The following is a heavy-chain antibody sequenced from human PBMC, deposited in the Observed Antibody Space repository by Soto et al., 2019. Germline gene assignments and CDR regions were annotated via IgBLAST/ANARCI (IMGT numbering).Heavy chain of an antibody. Sequence: QVQLQESGPGLVKPSQTLSLTCTVSGGSISSGGYYWSWIRQHPGKGLEWIGYIYYSGSTYYNPSHQSRVTISVAAPKNQFSLKLSSVTAADTAVDYCAREGGIVGATAADYWGQGTLVTVSS. CDR3: AREGGIVGATAADY. D-gene: IGHD1-26*01. CDR1: GGSISSGGYY. CDR2: IYYSGST. V-gene: IGHV4-31*03. J-gene: IGHJ4*02.